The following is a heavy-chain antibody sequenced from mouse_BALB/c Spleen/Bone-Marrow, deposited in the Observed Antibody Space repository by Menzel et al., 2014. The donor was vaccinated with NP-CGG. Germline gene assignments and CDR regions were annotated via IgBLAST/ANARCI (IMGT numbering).Heavy chain of an antibody. CDR1: AYTFINHW. CDR3: TRDSSGYVGAMDF. CDR2: IDPSDSET. V-gene: IGHV1-61*01. D-gene: IGHD3-2*01. J-gene: IGHJ4*01. Sequence: QVQLQQPGAELVRPGASVKLSCKASAYTFINHWMNWVKQRPGQGLEWIGMIDPSDSETHYNQVFKDKATLTVDKSSNTAYMQLSSLTSEDSAVYYCTRDSSGYVGAMDFWGQGTSVTVPS.